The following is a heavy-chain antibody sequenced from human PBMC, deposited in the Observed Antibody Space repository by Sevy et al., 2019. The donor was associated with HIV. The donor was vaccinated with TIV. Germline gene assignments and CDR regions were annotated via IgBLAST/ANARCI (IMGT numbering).Heavy chain of an antibody. J-gene: IGHJ6*02. CDR1: GYTFTSYY. V-gene: IGHV1-46*01. CDR3: GRRGTDIVVVVADNHKDYYGMDV. Sequence: ASVKVSCKASGYTFTSYYMHWVRQAPGKGLEWMGVINPSGGSTSYAQKFHGRVTMTRDTSTSTVYMELSSLRSEDTAVYYCGRRGTDIVVVVADNHKDYYGMDVWGQGTTVTVSS. D-gene: IGHD2-15*01. CDR2: INPSGGST.